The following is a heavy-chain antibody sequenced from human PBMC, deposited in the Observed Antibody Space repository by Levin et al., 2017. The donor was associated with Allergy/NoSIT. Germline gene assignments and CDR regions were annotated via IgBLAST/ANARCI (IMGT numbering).Heavy chain of an antibody. CDR1: GYTFTCCA. Sequence: GGSLRLSCAASGYTFTCCALSWVRRAPGKGLEWVSGISANGADTNYAGSVQGRFTISRDPSKNTVYLQMNRRRVEETAIYYCANDLGGLVAGTTTCGCWGQGILVTVSS. CDR2: ISANGADT. CDR3: ANDLGGLVAGTTTCGC. V-gene: IGHV3-23*01. J-gene: IGHJ4*02. D-gene: IGHD4-17*01.